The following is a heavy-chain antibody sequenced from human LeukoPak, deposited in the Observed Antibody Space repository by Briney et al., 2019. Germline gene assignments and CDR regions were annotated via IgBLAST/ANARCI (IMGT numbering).Heavy chain of an antibody. CDR3: ARDGKDYGGNDY. CDR2: ISSSSSYI. D-gene: IGHD4-23*01. J-gene: IGHJ4*02. Sequence: PGGSLRLSCAASGSTFSSYSMNWVRQAPGKGLEWVSSISSSSSYIYYADSVKGRFTISRDNAKNSLYLQMNSLRAEDTAVYYCARDGKDYGGNDYWGQGTLVTVSS. V-gene: IGHV3-21*01. CDR1: GSTFSSYS.